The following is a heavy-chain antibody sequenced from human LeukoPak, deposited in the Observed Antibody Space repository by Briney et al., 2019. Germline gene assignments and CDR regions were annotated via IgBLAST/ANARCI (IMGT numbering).Heavy chain of an antibody. V-gene: IGHV1-18*01. CDR3: ARDSGSLTAGYYYYGMDV. CDR1: GYTFTSYG. Sequence: GASVKVSCKASGYTFTSYGISWVRQAPGQGLGGMGGISAYNGNTNYAQKLQGRVTMTTDTSTSTAYMELRSLRSDDTAVYYCARDSGSLTAGYYYYGMDVWGQGTTVTVSS. CDR2: ISAYNGNT. D-gene: IGHD1-26*01. J-gene: IGHJ6*02.